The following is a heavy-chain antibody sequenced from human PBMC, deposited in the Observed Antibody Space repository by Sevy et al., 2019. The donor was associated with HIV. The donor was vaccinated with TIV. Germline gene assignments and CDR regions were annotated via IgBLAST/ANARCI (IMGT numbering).Heavy chain of an antibody. Sequence: GGSLRLSCAASGFTFSDYYMSWSRQAPGKGLEWVSDISSGSTYTKYAYSVKGRFTISRDNAKNSLYLQMNSLRVEDTAIYYCARDRRNYAGQYFDYWGQGTLVTVSS. J-gene: IGHJ4*02. V-gene: IGHV3-11*06. D-gene: IGHD1-7*01. CDR3: ARDRRNYAGQYFDY. CDR1: GFTFSDYY. CDR2: ISSGSTYT.